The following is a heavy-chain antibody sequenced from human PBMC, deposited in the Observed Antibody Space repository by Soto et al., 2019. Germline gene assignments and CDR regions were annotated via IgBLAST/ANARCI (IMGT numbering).Heavy chain of an antibody. J-gene: IGHJ5*02. CDR2: INHSGST. Sequence: SETLSLTCAVYGGSFSGYYWSWIRQPPGKGLEWIGEINHSGSTNYNPSLKSRVTISVDTSKNQFSLKLSSVTAADTAVYYCATNIVVVVAATRNNWFDPWGQGTLVTVSS. V-gene: IGHV4-34*01. CDR1: GGSFSGYY. D-gene: IGHD2-15*01. CDR3: ATNIVVVVAATRNNWFDP.